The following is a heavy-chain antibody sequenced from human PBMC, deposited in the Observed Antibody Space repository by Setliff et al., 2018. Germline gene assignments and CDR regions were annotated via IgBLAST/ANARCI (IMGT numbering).Heavy chain of an antibody. Sequence: GGSLRLSCAASGFTFSSYAITWVRQAPGKGLEWVSMISGSGGSTYYADSVKGRFTISRDNSKNTLYLQMNSLRAEDTAVYYCAKPNEPRSPGYFDYWGQGTLVTVSS. J-gene: IGHJ4*02. CDR1: GFTFSSYA. CDR2: ISGSGGST. D-gene: IGHD1-1*01. CDR3: AKPNEPRSPGYFDY. V-gene: IGHV3-23*01.